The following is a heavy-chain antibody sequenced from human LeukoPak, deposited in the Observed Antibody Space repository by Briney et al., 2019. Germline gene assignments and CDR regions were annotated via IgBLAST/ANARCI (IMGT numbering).Heavy chain of an antibody. V-gene: IGHV3-74*01. CDR2: INSDGSST. D-gene: IGHD4-23*01. CDR1: GFTFSSYW. CDR3: AKSTSPVGTFDY. Sequence: PGGSLKLSCAASGFTFSSYWMHWVRQTPGKGLVWVSHINSDGSSTSYADSVKGRFTISRDNAKNTLYLQMNSLRAEDTAVYYCAKSTSPVGTFDYWGRGTLVTVSS. J-gene: IGHJ4*02.